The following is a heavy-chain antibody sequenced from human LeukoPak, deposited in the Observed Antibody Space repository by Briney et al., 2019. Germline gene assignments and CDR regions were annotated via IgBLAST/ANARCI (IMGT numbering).Heavy chain of an antibody. CDR2: IYYSGST. J-gene: IGHJ4*02. CDR1: GGSISSSSYY. V-gene: IGHV4-39*01. Sequence: SETLSLTCTVSGGSISSSSYYWGWIRQPPGKGLEWIGSIYYSGSTYYNPSLKSRVTISVDTSKNQFSLRLGPVTAADTAVYYCARRPYTSGWYYYFDYWGQGTLVTVSS. CDR3: ARRPYTSGWYYYFDY. D-gene: IGHD6-19*01.